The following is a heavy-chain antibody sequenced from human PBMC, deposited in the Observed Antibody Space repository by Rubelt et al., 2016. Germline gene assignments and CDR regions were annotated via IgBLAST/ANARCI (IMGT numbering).Heavy chain of an antibody. D-gene: IGHD4-23*01. CDR3: ARHAGDGGNSEDWFDP. CDR2: IDPSDSYT. Sequence: EVLLVQSGAEVKKPGESLRISCKGSGYSFTSYWISWVRQMPGKGLDWMGRIDPSDSYTNYSPSFQGHVTSSADKSISTAYLQWSSLKASDTAMYYCARHAGDGGNSEDWFDPWGQGTLVTVSS. V-gene: IGHV5-10-1*01. J-gene: IGHJ5*02. CDR1: GYSFTSYW.